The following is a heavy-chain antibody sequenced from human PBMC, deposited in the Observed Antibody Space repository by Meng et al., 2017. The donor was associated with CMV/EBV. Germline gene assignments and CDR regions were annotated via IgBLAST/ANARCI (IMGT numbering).Heavy chain of an antibody. CDR1: GGTFSSYA. D-gene: IGHD3-22*01. CDR3: ARSGYRYYYDSSGHFDY. CDR2: IIPIFGTA. J-gene: IGHJ4*02. V-gene: IGHV1-69*05. Sequence: SVKVSCKASGGTFSSYAISWVRQAPGQGLGWMGGIIPIFGTANYAQKFQGRVTITTDESTSTAYMELSSLRSEDTAVYYCARSGYRYYYDSSGHFDYWGQGTLVTVSS.